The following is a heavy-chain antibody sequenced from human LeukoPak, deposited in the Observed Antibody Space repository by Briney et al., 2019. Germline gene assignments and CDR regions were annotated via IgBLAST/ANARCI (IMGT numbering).Heavy chain of an antibody. CDR1: GFTFSDYY. CDR3: AREAAY. J-gene: IGHJ4*02. Sequence: GGSLRLSCAASGFTFSDYYMSWIRQAPGKGLEWLANIKGDGSEKNYVASMKGRFTISRDNVNNSLYLQLNNLRVEDTAMYYCAREAAYWGQGTRVTVSS. CDR2: IKGDGSEK. V-gene: IGHV3-7*03. D-gene: IGHD6-25*01.